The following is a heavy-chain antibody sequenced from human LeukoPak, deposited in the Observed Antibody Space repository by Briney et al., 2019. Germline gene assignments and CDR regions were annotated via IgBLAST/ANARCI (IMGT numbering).Heavy chain of an antibody. CDR2: IYSGGST. J-gene: IGHJ4*02. CDR3: ARDHSGYLTYYFDY. V-gene: IGHV3-53*01. D-gene: IGHD3-22*01. Sequence: GGSLRLSCAASGFTVSSNYMSWARQAPGKGLEWVSVIYSGGSTYYADSVKGRFTISRDNPKNTLYLQMNSLRAEDTAVYYCARDHSGYLTYYFDYWGQGTLVTVSS. CDR1: GFTVSSNY.